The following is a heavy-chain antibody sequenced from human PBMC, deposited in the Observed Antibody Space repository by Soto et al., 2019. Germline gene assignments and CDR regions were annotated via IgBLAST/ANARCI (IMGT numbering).Heavy chain of an antibody. CDR3: ASQGIVGALVYYYYGMEV. CDR2: IYYSGST. D-gene: IGHD1-26*01. Sequence: QLQLQESGPGLVKPSETLSLTCTVSGGSISSSSYYWGWIRQPPGKGLEWIGSIYYSGSTSYNPSLQGRVTLSVDTSNHPSALKLRSVTAAYTAMYYCASQGIVGALVYYYYGMEVSGQGTTVTVSS. J-gene: IGHJ6*02. CDR1: GGSISSSSYY. V-gene: IGHV4-39*01.